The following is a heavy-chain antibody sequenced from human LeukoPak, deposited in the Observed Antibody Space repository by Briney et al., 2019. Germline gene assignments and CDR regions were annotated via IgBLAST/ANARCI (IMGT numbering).Heavy chain of an antibody. J-gene: IGHJ3*02. CDR3: AKEILGGGAFDI. Sequence: PGGSLRLSCAASGFTFSSYGMHWVRQAPGKGLEWVAVISYDGSNKYYADSVKGRFTISRDNSKNTLYLQMNSLRAEDTAVYYCAKEILGGGAFDIWGQGTMVTVSS. CDR1: GFTFSSYG. CDR2: ISYDGSNK. D-gene: IGHD4-23*01. V-gene: IGHV3-30*18.